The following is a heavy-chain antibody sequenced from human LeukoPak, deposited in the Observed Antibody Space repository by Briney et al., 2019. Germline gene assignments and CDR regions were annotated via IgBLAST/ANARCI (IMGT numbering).Heavy chain of an antibody. Sequence: PGGSLRLSCAASGFTVSSNYMTWVRQAPGKGLEWVSIIYSDGSTYYADSVKGRFTISRDNSKNTLYLQMNSLRAEDTAVYYCASALFYYASGTRHFYFDYWGQGTLVTVS. CDR3: ASALFYYASGTRHFYFDY. V-gene: IGHV3-53*01. CDR1: GFTVSSNY. J-gene: IGHJ4*02. CDR2: IYSDGST. D-gene: IGHD3-10*01.